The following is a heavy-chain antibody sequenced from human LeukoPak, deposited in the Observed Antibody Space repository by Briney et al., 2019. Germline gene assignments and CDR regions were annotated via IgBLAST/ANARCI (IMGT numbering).Heavy chain of an antibody. CDR3: ARAGGYCGRISCPYYFDY. CDR1: GYTFTGYH. Sequence: ASVEVSCKASGYTFTGYHIHWVRQAPGQVLEWVGWMNPNSGNTGYAQKFQGRVTMTRNTSISTAYMELSSLRSEDTAVYYCARAGGYCGRISCPYYFDYWGQGTLVTVSS. V-gene: IGHV1-8*02. D-gene: IGHD2-15*01. CDR2: MNPNSGNT. J-gene: IGHJ4*02.